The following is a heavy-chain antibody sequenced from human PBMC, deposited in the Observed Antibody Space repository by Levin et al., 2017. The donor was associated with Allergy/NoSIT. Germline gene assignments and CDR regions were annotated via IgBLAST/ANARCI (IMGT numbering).Heavy chain of an antibody. CDR3: VAAAGGY. V-gene: IGHV3-15*05. J-gene: IGHJ4*02. Sequence: TPGGSLRLSCAASGFTFSNVWMNWVRQAPGKGLEWVGRIKSITDGGTTDYAAPVKGRFIISRDDSKNTLYLHLNSLITEDTAVYYCVAAAGGYWGQGTRVTVSS. CDR1: GFTFSNVW. D-gene: IGHD6-13*01. CDR2: IKSITDGGTT.